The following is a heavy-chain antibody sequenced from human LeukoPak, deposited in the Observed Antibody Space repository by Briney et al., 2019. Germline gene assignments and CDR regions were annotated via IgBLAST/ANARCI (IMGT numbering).Heavy chain of an antibody. CDR2: IYYSGST. CDR3: ATVRGWMSTKERNWFDP. J-gene: IGHJ5*02. CDR1: GGSNSSYY. Sequence: SETLSLTCTVSGGSNSSYYWSWIRQPPGKGLEWIGYIYYSGSTNYNPSLKSRVTISVDTSKNQFSLKLSSVTAADTAVYYCATVRGWMSTKERNWFDPWGQGTLVTVSS. D-gene: IGHD5-24*01. V-gene: IGHV4-59*01.